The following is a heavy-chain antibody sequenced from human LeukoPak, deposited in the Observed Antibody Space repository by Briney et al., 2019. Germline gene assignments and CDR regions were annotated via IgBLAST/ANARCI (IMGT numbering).Heavy chain of an antibody. Sequence: GGSLRLSCAASGFTFSSYSMNWVRQAPGKGLEWVAAISTTSGNIYYADSVKGRFTISRDNAKDSVYLQMNSLRAEDSAIYYCAREGFYFFDFWGQGTLVTVSS. J-gene: IGHJ4*01. CDR2: ISTTSGNI. CDR1: GFTFSSYS. CDR3: AREGFYFFDF. V-gene: IGHV3-21*01.